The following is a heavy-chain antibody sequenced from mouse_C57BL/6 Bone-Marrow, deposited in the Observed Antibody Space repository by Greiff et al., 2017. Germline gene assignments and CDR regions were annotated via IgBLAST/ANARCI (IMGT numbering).Heavy chain of an antibody. CDR1: GFSLTIYA. Sequence: QVQLKQSGPGLVAPSQSLSITCTVSGFSLTIYAISWVRQPPGKGLEWLGVIWTGGGTNYNSALKSRLSISKDNSKSQVFLKMNSLQTDDTARYYCASSSYGSSPYWYFDVWGTGTTVTVSS. J-gene: IGHJ1*03. D-gene: IGHD1-1*01. CDR3: ASSSYGSSPYWYFDV. V-gene: IGHV2-9-1*01. CDR2: IWTGGGT.